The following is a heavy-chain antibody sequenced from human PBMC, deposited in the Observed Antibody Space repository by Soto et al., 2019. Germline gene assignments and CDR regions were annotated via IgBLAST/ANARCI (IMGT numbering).Heavy chain of an antibody. Sequence: SETLSLTCTVSGGSISSGGYFWSWIRQHPGKGLEWIGFIYYSGSTYYNPSLKSRVTISVDTSKNQFSLKLSSVTAADTAVYYCARGLITGSQYSGGWYYFDSWGQGTQVTVSS. J-gene: IGHJ4*02. V-gene: IGHV4-31*03. CDR3: ARGLITGSQYSGGWYYFDS. CDR1: GGSISSGGYF. CDR2: IYYSGST. D-gene: IGHD1-26*01.